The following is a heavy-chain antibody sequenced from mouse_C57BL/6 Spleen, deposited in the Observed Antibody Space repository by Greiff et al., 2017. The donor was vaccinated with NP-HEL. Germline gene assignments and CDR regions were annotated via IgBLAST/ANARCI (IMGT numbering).Heavy chain of an antibody. J-gene: IGHJ2*01. CDR3: ARIGRDCFDY. D-gene: IGHD3-3*01. V-gene: IGHV5-17*01. Sequence: EVQLVESGGGLVKPGGSLKLSCAASGFTFSDYGMHWVRQAPEKGLEWVAYISSGSSTIYYADTVKGRYTISRDNAKNTLFLQMTSLRSEDTAMYYCARIGRDCFDYWGQGTTLTVSS. CDR2: ISSGSSTI. CDR1: GFTFSDYG.